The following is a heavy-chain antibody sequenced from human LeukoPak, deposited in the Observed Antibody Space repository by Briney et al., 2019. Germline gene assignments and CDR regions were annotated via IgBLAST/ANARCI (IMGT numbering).Heavy chain of an antibody. CDR1: GGSISSYY. J-gene: IGHJ4*02. CDR3: ARNSRGSGSPFDY. CDR2: IYYSGST. V-gene: IGHV4-59*01. Sequence: SETLSLTCTVSGGSISSYYWSWIRQPPGKGLEWIGYIYYSGSTNYNPSLKSRVTISVDTSKNQFSLKLSSVTAADTAVYYCARNSRGSGSPFDYWGQGTLVTVSS. D-gene: IGHD3-10*01.